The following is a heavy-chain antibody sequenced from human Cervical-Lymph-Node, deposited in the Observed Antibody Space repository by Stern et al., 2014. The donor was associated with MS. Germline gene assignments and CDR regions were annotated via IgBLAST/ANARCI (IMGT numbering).Heavy chain of an antibody. D-gene: IGHD4-11*01. Sequence: QVQLQESGPGLVKPSETLSLTCTVSGGSITNRDYWGWIRQSPGKGLEWIGSVYYSGITYDGPPHKSRATISIATPRTHFSLGLTSGTATDTAVYFCARGVTAVTNYVPNWCFDLWGRGTLVTVSS. J-gene: IGHJ2*01. V-gene: IGHV4-38-2*02. CDR3: ARGVTAVTNYVPNWCFDL. CDR1: GGSITNRDY. CDR2: VYYSGIT.